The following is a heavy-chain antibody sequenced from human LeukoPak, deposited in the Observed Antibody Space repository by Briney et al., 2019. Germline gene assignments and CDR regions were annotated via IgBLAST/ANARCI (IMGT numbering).Heavy chain of an antibody. J-gene: IGHJ3*02. CDR1: GGTFSSYA. V-gene: IGHV1-2*02. CDR3: ARSSSSGRANAFDI. D-gene: IGHD3-22*01. Sequence: GASVKVSCKASGGTFSSYAISWVRQAPGQGLEWMGWINPNSGGTNYAQKFQGRVTMTRDTSISTAYMELSRLRSDDTAVYYCARSSSSGRANAFDIWGQGTMVTVSS. CDR2: INPNSGGT.